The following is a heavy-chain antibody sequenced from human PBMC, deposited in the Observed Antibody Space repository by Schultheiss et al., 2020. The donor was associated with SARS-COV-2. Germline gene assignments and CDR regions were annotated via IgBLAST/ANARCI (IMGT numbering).Heavy chain of an antibody. CDR2: ISGSGGST. V-gene: IGHV3-23*01. CDR3: AKDQYDNSGHYYFFDY. D-gene: IGHD3-22*01. J-gene: IGHJ4*02. CDR1: GFTFSSYA. Sequence: GGSLRLSCAASGFTFSSYAMSWVRQAPGKGLEWVSAISGSGGSTYYADSVKGRFTMSRDNSKNTLYLQMNSLRAEDTALYYCAKDQYDNSGHYYFFDYWGQGTLVTVSS.